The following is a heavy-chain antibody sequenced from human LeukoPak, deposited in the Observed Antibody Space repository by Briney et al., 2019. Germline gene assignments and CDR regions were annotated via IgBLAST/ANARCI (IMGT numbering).Heavy chain of an antibody. CDR1: GFTFSSYA. CDR3: ARDPRYSSSYYFDY. Sequence: GGSLRLSCAASGFTFSSYAMSWVRQAPGKGLEWVAVIWYDGSNKYYADSVKGRFTISRDNSKNTLYLQMNSLRAEDTAVYYCARDPRYSSSYYFDYWGQGTLVTVSS. D-gene: IGHD6-6*01. J-gene: IGHJ4*02. CDR2: IWYDGSNK. V-gene: IGHV3-33*08.